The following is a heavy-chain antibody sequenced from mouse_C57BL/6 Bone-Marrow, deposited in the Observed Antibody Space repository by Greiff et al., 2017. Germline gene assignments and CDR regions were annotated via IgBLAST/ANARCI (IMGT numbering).Heavy chain of an antibody. Sequence: VKLVESGAELAKPGASVKLSCKASGYTFTSYWMHWVKQRPGQGLEWIGYINPSSGYTKYNQKFKDKATLTADKSSSTAYMQLSSLTYEDSAVYYCARLYYGSLYAMDYWGQGTSVTVSS. CDR3: ARLYYGSLYAMDY. CDR2: INPSSGYT. D-gene: IGHD1-1*01. J-gene: IGHJ4*01. CDR1: GYTFTSYW. V-gene: IGHV1-7*01.